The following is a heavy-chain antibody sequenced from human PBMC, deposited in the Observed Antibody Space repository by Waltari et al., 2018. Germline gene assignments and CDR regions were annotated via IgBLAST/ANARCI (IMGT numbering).Heavy chain of an antibody. D-gene: IGHD4-17*01. Sequence: EVQLAESGGGLVQPGESLSLSCAASGFTFSPYWMHWVRQGPGQGLVWVARINTDGSTIKYADSVKGRFTISRDNAKNTLYLQMNSLRAEDTAVYYCTREDYGGKDYWGQGTLVTVSS. CDR3: TREDYGGKDY. J-gene: IGHJ4*02. V-gene: IGHV3-74*03. CDR1: GFTFSPYW. CDR2: INTDGSTI.